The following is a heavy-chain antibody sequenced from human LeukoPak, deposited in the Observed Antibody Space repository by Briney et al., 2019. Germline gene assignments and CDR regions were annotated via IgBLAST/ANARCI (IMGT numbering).Heavy chain of an antibody. J-gene: IGHJ6*02. CDR1: GFTFSTYA. Sequence: PGGSLRLSCAAPGFTFSTYAMHWVRQAPGKGLEWVAVISYDANNKYYADSVKGRFAISRDNSKNTLYLEMNSLRAEDTAVYYCARGSYGMDVWGQGTTVTVSS. V-gene: IGHV3-30*09. CDR2: ISYDANNK. CDR3: ARGSYGMDV.